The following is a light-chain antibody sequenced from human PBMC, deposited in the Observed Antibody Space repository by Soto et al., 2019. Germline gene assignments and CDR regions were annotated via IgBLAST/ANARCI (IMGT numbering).Light chain of an antibody. Sequence: QSVLTQPASVSGSPGQSITISCSGTSSDVGGYNYVSWYQQHPGKAPKLMIYEVSKRPSGVSDRFSGSKSGHTASLTISGLQADDEAEYYCSSYARSSPCVCGTGTKVTVL. CDR2: EVS. V-gene: IGLV2-14*01. J-gene: IGLJ1*01. CDR3: SSYARSSPCV. CDR1: SSDVGGYNY.